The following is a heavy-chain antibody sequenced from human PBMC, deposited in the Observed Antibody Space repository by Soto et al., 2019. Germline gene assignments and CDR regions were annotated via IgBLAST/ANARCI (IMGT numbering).Heavy chain of an antibody. CDR2: TRPNNGNT. CDR3: VRDLDGSGSYYTDY. V-gene: IGHV1-18*01. Sequence: ASVKVSCKASGYTFSIYGINWVRQAPGQGLEWMGWTRPNNGNTKYAQSLQGRVNMTTDTSTSTAYMELRSLRPDDTAVYYCVRDLDGSGSYYTDYWGQGTLVTVSS. J-gene: IGHJ4*02. D-gene: IGHD3-10*01. CDR1: GYTFSIYG.